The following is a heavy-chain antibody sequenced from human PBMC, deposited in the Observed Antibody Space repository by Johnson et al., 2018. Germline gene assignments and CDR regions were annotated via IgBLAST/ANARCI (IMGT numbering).Heavy chain of an antibody. D-gene: IGHD6-19*01. Sequence: QVQLVESGGGVVQPGRSLRLSCAASGFTFSSYGIHWVRQAPGKGLEWLALIWYDGSNKYYADSVRGRFIISRDNSKNTLFLQMNSLRAEDTGVYYCASDKAVAHDAFDIWGQGTMVTVSS. J-gene: IGHJ3*02. V-gene: IGHV3-33*01. CDR3: ASDKAVAHDAFDI. CDR2: IWYDGSNK. CDR1: GFTFSSYG.